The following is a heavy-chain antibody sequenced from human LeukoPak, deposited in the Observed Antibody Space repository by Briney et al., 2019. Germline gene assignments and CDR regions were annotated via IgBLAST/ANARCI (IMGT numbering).Heavy chain of an antibody. CDR1: GYSFTSFW. CDR3: ASLGCSGGSCNAPFDY. CDR2: IYPGDSDT. J-gene: IGHJ4*02. V-gene: IGHV5-51*01. Sequence: GESLKISCKGSGYSFTSFWIGWVRQMPGKGLEWMGIIYPGDSDTRYSPSFQGQVTISADKSISTAYLQWSSLKASDTAMYYCASLGCSGGSCNAPFDYWGQGTLVTVSS. D-gene: IGHD2-15*01.